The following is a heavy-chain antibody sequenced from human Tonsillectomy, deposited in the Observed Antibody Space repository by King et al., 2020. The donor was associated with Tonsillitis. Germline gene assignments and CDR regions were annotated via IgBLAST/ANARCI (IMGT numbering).Heavy chain of an antibody. CDR3: AREGGYCSGGNCYSYDYFDY. Sequence: QLVQSGAEVKKPGASVKVSCKASGYTFTSYAITWVRQAPGQGLEWMGWISAYNGNTNYAQKLQGRVTMTTDTSTSTAYMEPRSLRSDDTAVYYCAREGGYCSGGNCYSYDYFDYWGQGTLVIVSS. J-gene: IGHJ4*02. CDR2: ISAYNGNT. CDR1: GYTFTSYA. V-gene: IGHV1-18*01. D-gene: IGHD2-15*01.